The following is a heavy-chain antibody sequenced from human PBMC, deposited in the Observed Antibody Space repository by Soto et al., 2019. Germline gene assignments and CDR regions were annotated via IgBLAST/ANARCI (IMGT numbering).Heavy chain of an antibody. Sequence: PGWSLRLSCSASVFTFSSYGMHWFRQAPGKGLEWVAVILYDGTKKYYADSMKGRFTISRDNSKNTLYLQMNSLRAEDTAVYYCAKDRGALRWSEEHYYFDYWGQGTLVTVSS. J-gene: IGHJ4*02. CDR3: AKDRGALRWSEEHYYFDY. D-gene: IGHD4-17*01. V-gene: IGHV3-30*18. CDR2: ILYDGTKK. CDR1: VFTFSSYG.